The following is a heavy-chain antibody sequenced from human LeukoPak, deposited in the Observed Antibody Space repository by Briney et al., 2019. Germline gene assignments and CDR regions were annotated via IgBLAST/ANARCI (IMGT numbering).Heavy chain of an antibody. D-gene: IGHD3-10*01. CDR2: IWYDGSIK. V-gene: IGHV3-33*06. CDR3: AKRRDGSGSYSQLDY. Sequence: GGSLRLSCAASGFTFSTYGMHWVRQAPGKGLEWVAVIWYDGSIKYYAGSAKGRFTISRDNSKNTLHLQMNSLRAEDTAVYYCAKRRDGSGSYSQLDYWGQGTLVTVSS. CDR1: GFTFSTYG. J-gene: IGHJ4*02.